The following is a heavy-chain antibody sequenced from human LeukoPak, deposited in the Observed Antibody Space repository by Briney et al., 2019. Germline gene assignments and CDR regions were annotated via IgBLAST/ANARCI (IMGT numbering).Heavy chain of an antibody. CDR3: AKDRYYDSKMDV. CDR1: GFTFSSYG. Sequence: SGGSLRLSCAASGFTFSSYGMHWVRQAPGKGLEWVAFIRYDGSNKYYADSVKGRFTISRDNSKNTLYLQMNSLRAEDTAVYYCAKDRYYDSKMDVWGKGTTVTISS. D-gene: IGHD3-22*01. CDR2: IRYDGSNK. J-gene: IGHJ6*04. V-gene: IGHV3-30*02.